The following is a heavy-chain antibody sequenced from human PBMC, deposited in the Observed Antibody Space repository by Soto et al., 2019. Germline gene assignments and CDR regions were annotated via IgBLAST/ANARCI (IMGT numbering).Heavy chain of an antibody. CDR1: GFTFSSYG. CDR2: ISYDGSNK. J-gene: IGHJ4*02. V-gene: IGHV3-30*18. Sequence: GGSLRLSCAASGFTFSSYGMHWVRQAPGKGLEWVAVISYDGSNKYYADSVKGRFTISRDNSKNTRYLQMNSLRAEDTAVYYCAKDQGYDFWSGYRKALRGDCYGELDYWGQGTLVTVSS. D-gene: IGHD3-3*01. CDR3: AKDQGYDFWSGYRKALRGDCYGELDY.